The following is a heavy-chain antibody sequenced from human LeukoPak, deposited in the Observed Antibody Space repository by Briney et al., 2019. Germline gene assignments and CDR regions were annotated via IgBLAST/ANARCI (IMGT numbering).Heavy chain of an antibody. J-gene: IGHJ6*02. D-gene: IGHD2-15*01. CDR1: GGSISSSSYY. V-gene: IGHV4-39*01. CDR3: ASQPYSGSALYYYYGMDV. CDR2: IYYSGST. Sequence: SETLSLTCTVSGGSISSSSYYWGWIRQPPGQGLEWIGSIYYSGSTYYNPSLKSRVTISVDTSKNQLSLKLSSVTAADTAVYYCASQPYSGSALYYYYGMDVWGQGTTVTVSS.